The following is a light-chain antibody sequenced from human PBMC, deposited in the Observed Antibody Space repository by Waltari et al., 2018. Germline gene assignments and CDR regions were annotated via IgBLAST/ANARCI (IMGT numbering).Light chain of an antibody. CDR3: MQARQTPWT. CDR1: QSLLHGSGNTF. V-gene: IGKV2-28*01. CDR2: LVS. J-gene: IGKJ1*01. Sequence: DIVMTQSPLSLSVTPGEPASISCGSSQSLLHGSGNTFLDWYLQKPGQSPQLLIYLVSNRASGVPDRFSGSGSGTDFTLKISRVEAEDVGVYFCMQARQTPWTFGQGTKVEIK.